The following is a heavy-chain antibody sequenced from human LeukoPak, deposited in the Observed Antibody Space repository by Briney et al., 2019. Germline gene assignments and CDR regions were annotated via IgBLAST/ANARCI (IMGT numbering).Heavy chain of an antibody. D-gene: IGHD3-3*02. Sequence: GGSLSLSCQPPGSTFSSIALSWVRQSPGKGLEWVSAISGSGGSTYYADSVKGRFTISRDNSKNTLYLQMNSLRAEDTAVYYCAKDRARIFGAPNFDYWGQGTLVTVSS. V-gene: IGHV3-23*01. CDR2: ISGSGGST. CDR1: GSTFSSIA. CDR3: AKDRARIFGAPNFDY. J-gene: IGHJ4*02.